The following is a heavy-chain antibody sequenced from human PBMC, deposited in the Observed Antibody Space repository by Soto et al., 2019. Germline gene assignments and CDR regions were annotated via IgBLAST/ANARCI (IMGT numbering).Heavy chain of an antibody. J-gene: IGHJ6*04. CDR2: IWYDGSNK. CDR3: ARDTSLGSSGWYLARAFYYYYCMDV. D-gene: IGHD6-19*01. CDR1: GFTFSSYG. Sequence: GGSLRLSCAASGFTFSSYGMHWVRQAPGKGLEWVAVIWYDGSNKYYADSVKGRFTISRDNSKNTLYLQMNSLRAEDTAVYYCARDTSLGSSGWYLARAFYYYYCMDVSGKGTKLTVAS. V-gene: IGHV3-33*01.